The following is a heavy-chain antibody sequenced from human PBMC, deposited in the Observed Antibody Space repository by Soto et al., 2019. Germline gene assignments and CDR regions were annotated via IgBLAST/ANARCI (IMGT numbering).Heavy chain of an antibody. D-gene: IGHD2-2*01. CDR2: LSYSGYV. V-gene: IGHV4-59*01. Sequence: NPSETLSLTCTVSGASITDYYWSWIRQPPGKGLEYIGFLSYSGYVNYNPSLKSRLSISADTSKSQVSLRLSSVTAADTAVYYCARSDEGYCSSTSCRLAFDIWGQGTMVTVSS. CDR3: ARSDEGYCSSTSCRLAFDI. J-gene: IGHJ3*02. CDR1: GASITDYY.